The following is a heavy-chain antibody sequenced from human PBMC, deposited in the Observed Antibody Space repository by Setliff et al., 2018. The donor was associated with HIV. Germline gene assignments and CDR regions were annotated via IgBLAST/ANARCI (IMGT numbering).Heavy chain of an antibody. D-gene: IGHD3-10*01. Sequence: GESLKISCKGSGYSFTNYWVGWVCQMPGRGLEWMGIIYPIDSDTKYSPSFWGRVTISVDKSTNTAYLHWNSLRPADTAMYYCGRSGKSGELYAYWGQGTQVTVSS. J-gene: IGHJ4*02. CDR2: IYPIDSDT. CDR1: GYSFTNYW. CDR3: GRSGKSGELYAY. V-gene: IGHV5-51*01.